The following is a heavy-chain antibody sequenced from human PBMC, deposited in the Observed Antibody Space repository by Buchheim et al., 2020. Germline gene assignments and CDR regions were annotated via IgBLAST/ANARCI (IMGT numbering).Heavy chain of an antibody. D-gene: IGHD3-22*01. J-gene: IGHJ3*02. V-gene: IGHV3-21*01. CDR1: GFTFSSYS. Sequence: EVQLVESGGGLVKPGGSLRLSCAASGFTFSSYSMNWVRQAPGKGLEWVSSISSSSSYIYYADSVKGRFTISRDNAKNSLYLQMNSLRAEDTAVYYCARDFGHHYDSSGRAFDIWGQGT. CDR3: ARDFGHHYDSSGRAFDI. CDR2: ISSSSSYI.